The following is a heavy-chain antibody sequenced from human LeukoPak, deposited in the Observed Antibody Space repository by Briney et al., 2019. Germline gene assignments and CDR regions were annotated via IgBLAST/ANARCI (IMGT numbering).Heavy chain of an antibody. CDR3: ARGGTVVTAISRGFDY. V-gene: IGHV1-2*02. D-gene: IGHD2-21*02. Sequence: ASVKVSCKASGYTFTDHYMHWVRQAPGQGLEWMGWINLNSGGTNYAQKFQGRVTMTRDTSISTDYMELSTLRSDDTAVYYCARGGTVVTAISRGFDYWGQGTLVTVSS. CDR1: GYTFTDHY. J-gene: IGHJ4*02. CDR2: INLNSGGT.